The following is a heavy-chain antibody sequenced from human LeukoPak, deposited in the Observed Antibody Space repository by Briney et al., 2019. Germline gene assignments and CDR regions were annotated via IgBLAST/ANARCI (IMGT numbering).Heavy chain of an antibody. D-gene: IGHD1-26*01. CDR3: ARDLLGWELHYFDY. V-gene: IGHV3-21*01. J-gene: IGHJ4*02. CDR1: RFIFSSYS. Sequence: GGSLRLSCAASRFIFSSYSMSWVRQAPGKGLEWLSSISGNSKYLYYADSLKGRFTISRDNAKNSLFLQMNSLRAEDTAVYYCARDLLGWELHYFDYWGQGTLVTVSS. CDR2: ISGNSKYL.